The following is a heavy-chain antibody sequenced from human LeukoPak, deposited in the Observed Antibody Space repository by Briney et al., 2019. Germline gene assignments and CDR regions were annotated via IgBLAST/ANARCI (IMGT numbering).Heavy chain of an antibody. D-gene: IGHD1-26*01. Sequence: SETLSLTCTVSGGSISGYYWSWIRQPPGKGLEWIGYINYSGSTNYNPSLKSRVTISVDTSKNQFSLKLISVTAADTAMYYCARVELLPYWYFDLWGRGTLVTVSS. V-gene: IGHV4-59*12. CDR2: INYSGST. CDR1: GGSISGYY. CDR3: ARVELLPYWYFDL. J-gene: IGHJ2*01.